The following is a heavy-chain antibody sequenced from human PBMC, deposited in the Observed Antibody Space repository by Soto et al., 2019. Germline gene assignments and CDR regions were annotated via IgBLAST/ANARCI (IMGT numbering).Heavy chain of an antibody. CDR2: IDPSDSYT. CDR3: ATLSQSTAMLNFDY. V-gene: IGHV5-10-1*01. Sequence: PGESLNISCKGSGYSFTNYWISWVRQMPGKGLEWMGRIDPSDSYTNYSPSFQGHVTISADKSITTAYLQWSSLKASDSAMYYCATLSQSTAMLNFDYWGQGNLVTVSS. CDR1: GYSFTNYW. J-gene: IGHJ4*02. D-gene: IGHD5-18*01.